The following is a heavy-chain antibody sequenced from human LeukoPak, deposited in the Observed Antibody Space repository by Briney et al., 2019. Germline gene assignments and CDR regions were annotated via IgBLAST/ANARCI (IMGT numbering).Heavy chain of an antibody. Sequence: GGSLRLSCAASGFTFSSYAMHWVRQAPGKGLEWVAVISYDGSNKYYADSVKGRFTISRDNSKNTLYLQMNSLRAEDTAVYYCARGYYDSSGYLLAYWGQGTLVTVSS. J-gene: IGHJ4*02. CDR2: ISYDGSNK. CDR3: ARGYYDSSGYLLAY. D-gene: IGHD3-22*01. CDR1: GFTFSSYA. V-gene: IGHV3-30-3*01.